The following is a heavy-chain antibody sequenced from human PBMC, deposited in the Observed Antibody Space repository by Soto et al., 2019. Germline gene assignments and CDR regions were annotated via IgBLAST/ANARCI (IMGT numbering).Heavy chain of an antibody. Sequence: PGGSLRLSCAASGFTVSSNYMSWVRQAPGKGLEWVSVIYSGGSTYYADSVKGRFTISRDNSKNTLYLQMNSLRAEDTAEYYCARKTSEQWLNYYYYYGMDVWGQGTTVTVSS. CDR3: ARKTSEQWLNYYYYYGMDV. D-gene: IGHD6-19*01. J-gene: IGHJ6*02. CDR2: IYSGGST. CDR1: GFTVSSNY. V-gene: IGHV3-53*01.